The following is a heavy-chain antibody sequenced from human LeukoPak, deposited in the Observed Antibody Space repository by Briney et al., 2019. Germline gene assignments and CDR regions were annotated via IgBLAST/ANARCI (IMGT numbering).Heavy chain of an antibody. CDR3: AGKGYCSGGSCYSTYFDY. J-gene: IGHJ4*02. CDR2: INSDGSST. CDR1: GFTFSSYW. V-gene: IGHV3-74*01. Sequence: PGGSLRLSCAASGFTFSSYWMHWVRQAPGKGLVWVSRINSDGSSTSYADSVKGRFTNSRDNAKNTLYLQMNSLRAEDTAVYYCAGKGYCSGGSCYSTYFDYWGQGTLVTVSS. D-gene: IGHD2-15*01.